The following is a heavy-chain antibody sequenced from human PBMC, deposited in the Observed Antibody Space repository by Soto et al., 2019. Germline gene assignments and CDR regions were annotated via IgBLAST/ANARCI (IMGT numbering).Heavy chain of an antibody. CDR3: ARSEEDYEYDNYGLDV. Sequence: SQPLSLTCVISGDSVSSSRVAWDWVRQSPSRGLEWLGRTYYSSWWYSDFAVSVRGRIVIHPDTSKIQFSPQLNSVTPEDTAVYVWARSEEDYEYDNYGLDVWGQGTTVTVSS. CDR2: TYYSSWWYS. V-gene: IGHV6-1*01. J-gene: IGHJ6*02. CDR1: GDSVSSSRVA. D-gene: IGHD3-16*01.